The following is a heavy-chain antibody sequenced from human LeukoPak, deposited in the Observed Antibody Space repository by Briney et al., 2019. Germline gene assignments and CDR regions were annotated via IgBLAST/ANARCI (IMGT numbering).Heavy chain of an antibody. J-gene: IGHJ4*02. CDR1: GFTVSSNY. CDR2: IYSGGST. V-gene: IGHV3-66*01. D-gene: IGHD6-19*01. CDR3: ARGIAVADTGFFDY. Sequence: PGGSLRLSCAASGFTVSSNYMTWVRQAPGKGLEWVSVIYSGGSTYYADSVKGRFTIPRDNSKSTLYLQMNSLRVEDTAVYYCARGIAVADTGFFDYWGQGTLVTVSS.